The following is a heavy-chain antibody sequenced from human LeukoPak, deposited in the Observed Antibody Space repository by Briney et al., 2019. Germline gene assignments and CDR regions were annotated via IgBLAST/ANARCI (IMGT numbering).Heavy chain of an antibody. CDR3: ALISSSWYAVGY. Sequence: ASVKVSCKASGYTFTGYYMHWVRQAPGQGLEWMGWINPNSGGTNYAQKFQGRVTMTRDTSISTAYMELSRLRSDDTAVYYCALISSSWYAVGYWGQGTLVTVSS. D-gene: IGHD6-13*01. J-gene: IGHJ4*02. CDR1: GYTFTGYY. V-gene: IGHV1-2*02. CDR2: INPNSGGT.